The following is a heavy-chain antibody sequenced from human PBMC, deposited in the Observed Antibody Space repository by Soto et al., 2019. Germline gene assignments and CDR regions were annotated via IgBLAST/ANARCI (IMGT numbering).Heavy chain of an antibody. V-gene: IGHV3-33*01. CDR1: GFTFRRNG. CDR2: ILNDGSNQ. CDR3: ARDGINWGFDY. Sequence: QVQLVESGGGVVQPGRSLRLSCAASGFTFRRNGMHWVRQAPGKGLEWVAVILNDGSNQYYADSVKGRFTISRDNSKNTLYLQVSSLRAEDTAVYYCARDGINWGFDYGGQVTLVTVAS. J-gene: IGHJ4*02. D-gene: IGHD7-27*01.